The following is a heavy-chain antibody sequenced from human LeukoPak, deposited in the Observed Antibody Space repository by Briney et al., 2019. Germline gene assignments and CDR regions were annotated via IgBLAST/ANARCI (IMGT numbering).Heavy chain of an antibody. V-gene: IGHV3-43D*04. CDR2: ISWDGGST. CDR1: GFTFDDYA. J-gene: IGHJ6*04. Sequence: GGSLRLSCAASGFTFDDYAMHWVRQAPGKGLEWVSLISWDGGSTYYADSVKGRFTISRDNSKNSLYLQMNSLRAEDTASYYCAKGHSSSTGYYYYGMDVWGKGTTVTVSS. D-gene: IGHD6-13*01. CDR3: AKGHSSSTGYYYYGMDV.